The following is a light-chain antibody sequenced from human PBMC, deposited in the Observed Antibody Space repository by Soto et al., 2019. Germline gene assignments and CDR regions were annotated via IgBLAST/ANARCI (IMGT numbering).Light chain of an antibody. CDR3: HQRYNWPRVT. Sequence: EVVLMQSSGTLSLSPGERPTLSCRAIHSVSSTNLTWYQQKPRHAPRLLIYDASARATGIPDRCSGSGSGTDFTLTITSREPEDFAVYYCHQRYNWPRVTFGQGTRLEIK. CDR2: DAS. V-gene: IGKV3D-20*02. CDR1: HSVSSTN. J-gene: IGKJ5*01.